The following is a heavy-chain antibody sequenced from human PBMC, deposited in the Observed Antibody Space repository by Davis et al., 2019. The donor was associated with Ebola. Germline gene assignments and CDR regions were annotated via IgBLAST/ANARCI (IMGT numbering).Heavy chain of an antibody. Sequence: PGGSLRLSCAASGFAFSSYAMSWVLQAPGKGLEWVSAISGSGGTTFYADSVKGRFTISRDNSKNTLYLQMNSLRAEDTAVYYCAQDPPYGDYVVDYWGQGTLVTVSS. V-gene: IGHV3-23*01. CDR2: ISGSGGTT. J-gene: IGHJ4*02. CDR1: GFAFSSYA. CDR3: AQDPPYGDYVVDY. D-gene: IGHD4-17*01.